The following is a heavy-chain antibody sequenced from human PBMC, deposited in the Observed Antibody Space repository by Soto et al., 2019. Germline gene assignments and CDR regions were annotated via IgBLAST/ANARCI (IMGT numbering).Heavy chain of an antibody. Sequence: GGPLRLSCAASGFDASVNYMTWVRPAPVKGLEWVSAINSGGNTFYADSVKGRFTISRDNSKNTLYLQMNSLRVEDTAMYYCVRENYYYGMDVWGQGTAVTVSS. J-gene: IGHJ6*02. V-gene: IGHV3-66*01. CDR1: GFDASVNY. CDR3: VRENYYYGMDV. CDR2: INSGGNT.